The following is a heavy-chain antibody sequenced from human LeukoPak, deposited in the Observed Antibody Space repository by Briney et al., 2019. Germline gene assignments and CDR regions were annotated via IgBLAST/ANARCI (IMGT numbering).Heavy chain of an antibody. D-gene: IGHD5-24*01. CDR2: ISGSATGA. CDR3: AKFRGWDRYNVFDY. Sequence: GGSLRLSCVASGFTFGNYAMSWVRQAPGKGLESVSGISGSATGAYYTDSVKGRFTISSDNPRNTPYLQIDSPTADATAVYYCAKFRGWDRYNVFDYWGQGALVTVSS. V-gene: IGHV3-23*01. CDR1: GFTFGNYA. J-gene: IGHJ4*02.